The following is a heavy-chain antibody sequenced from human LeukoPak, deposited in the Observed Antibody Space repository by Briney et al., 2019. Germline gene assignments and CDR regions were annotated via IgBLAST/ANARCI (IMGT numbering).Heavy chain of an antibody. D-gene: IGHD5-24*01. Sequence: SETLSLTCTVSGGSITSHYWSWIRQTPGKGLEWIGYVYYSGTTNYNPSLKSRVTISVDTSKNRFSLKLTSVTTADTAVYYCARGRGRDGDNLTSWGQGTLVTVSS. V-gene: IGHV4-59*11. J-gene: IGHJ4*02. CDR2: VYYSGTT. CDR1: GGSITSHY. CDR3: ARGRGRDGDNLTS.